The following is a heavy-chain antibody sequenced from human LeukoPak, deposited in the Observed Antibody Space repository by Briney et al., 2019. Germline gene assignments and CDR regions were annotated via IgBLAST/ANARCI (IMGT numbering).Heavy chain of an antibody. D-gene: IGHD4-23*01. V-gene: IGHV1-2*02. CDR3: AKAVTPGSYYFGMDV. Sequence: GASVKVSCKASGYAFTGYYIHWVRQAPGQGLEWMGWINPNSGVTNFAQKFQGRVTMTRDTSISTAYLELSRLRSDDTAVYYCAKAVTPGSYYFGMDVWGQGTTVTVSS. CDR1: GYAFTGYY. CDR2: INPNSGVT. J-gene: IGHJ6*02.